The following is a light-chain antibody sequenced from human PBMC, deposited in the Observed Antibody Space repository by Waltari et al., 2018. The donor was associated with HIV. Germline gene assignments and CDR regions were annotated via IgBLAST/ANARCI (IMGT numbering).Light chain of an antibody. V-gene: IGKV3-15*01. CDR3: QQYDNWPYT. J-gene: IGKJ2*01. CDR1: QGVPTQ. CDR2: GAS. Sequence: EIVLTQSPVTLSLSPGETATLSCGASQGVPTQYLAWYQLRPGQAPRLLIFGASTRATAFPARFSGSGSGTDFTLTISSLQSEDFAVYYCQQYDNWPYTFGQGTQMEI.